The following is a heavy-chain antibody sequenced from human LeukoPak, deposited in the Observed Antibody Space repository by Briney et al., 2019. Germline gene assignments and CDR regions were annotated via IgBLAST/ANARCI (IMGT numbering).Heavy chain of an antibody. CDR1: GFTVSSNC. Sequence: GGSLRLSCAASGFTVSSNCMSWVRQAPGKGLEWVSVIYSGGSTYYADSVKGRFTISRDNSKNTLYLQMNSLRAEDTAVYYCARDSEAPGPYGMDVWGQGTTVTVSS. V-gene: IGHV3-66*01. CDR2: IYSGGST. CDR3: ARDSEAPGPYGMDV. J-gene: IGHJ6*02.